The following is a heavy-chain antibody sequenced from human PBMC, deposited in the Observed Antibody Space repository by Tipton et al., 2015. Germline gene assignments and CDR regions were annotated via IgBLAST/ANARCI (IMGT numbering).Heavy chain of an antibody. D-gene: IGHD2-2*01. V-gene: IGHV3-74*03. Sequence: SLRLSCVASGFTFNIYWMHWVRQAPGKGLAWVSHIKYDGTEETSANSVKGRFIISRDNAKNTLFLQMDSLTAEDTAVYYCVRGLRGVRGTDYWGQGTLVTVSS. J-gene: IGHJ4*02. CDR3: VRGLRGVRGTDY. CDR2: IKYDGTEE. CDR1: GFTFNIYW.